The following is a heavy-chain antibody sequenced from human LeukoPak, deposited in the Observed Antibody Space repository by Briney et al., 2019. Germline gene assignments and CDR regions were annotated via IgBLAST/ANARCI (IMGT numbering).Heavy chain of an antibody. CDR3: ARDRVGSGWPRPYYFEV. D-gene: IGHD6-19*01. Sequence: GASVKVSCKASGDTVTGYYLHWVRQAPGQGLELMGWINPNTGATHSAQKFQGRITMTRDSSISTAYTDLSRLRSDDTAVYYCARDRVGSGWPRPYYFEVWGQGTLVTVSS. V-gene: IGHV1-2*02. CDR2: INPNTGAT. CDR1: GDTVTGYY. J-gene: IGHJ4*02.